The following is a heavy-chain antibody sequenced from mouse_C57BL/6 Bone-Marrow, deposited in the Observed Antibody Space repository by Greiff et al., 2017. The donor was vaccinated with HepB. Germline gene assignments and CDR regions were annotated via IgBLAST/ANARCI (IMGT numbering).Heavy chain of an antibody. Sequence: SGGDLVKPGGSLKLSCAASGFTFSSYGMSWVRQTPDKRLEWVATISSGGSYTYYPDSVKGRFTISRDNAKNTLYLQMSSLKSEDTAMYYCARHFSYWGQGTLVTVSA. J-gene: IGHJ3*01. CDR2: ISSGGSYT. CDR1: GFTFSSYG. CDR3: ARHFSY. V-gene: IGHV5-6*01.